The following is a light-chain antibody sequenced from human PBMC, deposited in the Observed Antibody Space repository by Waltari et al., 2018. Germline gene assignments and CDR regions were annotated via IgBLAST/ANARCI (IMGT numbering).Light chain of an antibody. V-gene: IGLV2-14*01. CDR3: SSQSSNDVVL. CDR2: DVS. CDR1: SNDVGGYNS. J-gene: IGLJ2*01. Sequence: QSALTQPASVSGSPGQSVTIFCAGTSNDVGGYNSVSWYQEHPGQAPRVIIYDVSDRPSGVSDPFSGSQSGNTASLTISGLQAEDEADYYCSSQSSNDVVLFGGGTKLTVL.